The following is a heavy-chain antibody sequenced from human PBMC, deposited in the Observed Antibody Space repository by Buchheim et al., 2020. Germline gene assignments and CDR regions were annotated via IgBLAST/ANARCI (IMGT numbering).Heavy chain of an antibody. V-gene: IGHV4-59*01. Sequence: QVQLQESGPGLVKPWETLSLTCTVSGGSISSYYWSWIRQPPGKGLEWIGYILHNGNTYYNPSINSRLTMSVDTSRNQFSLTLSSVTAADTAVYYCARENWERPPHRYLDLWGRGTL. CDR1: GGSISSYY. D-gene: IGHD3-16*01. J-gene: IGHJ2*01. CDR2: ILHNGNT. CDR3: ARENWERPPHRYLDL.